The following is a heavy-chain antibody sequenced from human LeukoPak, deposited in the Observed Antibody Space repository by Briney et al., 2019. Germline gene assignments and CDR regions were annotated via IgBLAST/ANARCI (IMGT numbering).Heavy chain of an antibody. D-gene: IGHD6-13*01. V-gene: IGHV4-34*01. CDR1: SGSFSGYY. J-gene: IGHJ5*02. CDR2: INHSGST. CDR3: ASTIAQQLVLWFDP. Sequence: SETLSLTCAVYSGSFSGYYWSWIRQPPGKGLEWIGEINHSGSTNYNPSLKSRVTISVDTSKNQFSLKLSSVTAADTAVYYCASTIAQQLVLWFDPWGQGTLVTVSS.